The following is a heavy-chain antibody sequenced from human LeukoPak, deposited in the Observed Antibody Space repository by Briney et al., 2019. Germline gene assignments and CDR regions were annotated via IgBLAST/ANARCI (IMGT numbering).Heavy chain of an antibody. J-gene: IGHJ4*02. CDR1: GFTFSSYA. D-gene: IGHD1-1*01. Sequence: GGSLRLSCAASGFTFSSYAMSWVREAPGKGLEWVSAISGSGGSTYYADSVKGRFTISRDNSKNTLYLQMNSLRAEDTAVYYCAKAPRVQYYFDYWGQGTLVTVSS. CDR2: ISGSGGST. V-gene: IGHV3-23*01. CDR3: AKAPRVQYYFDY.